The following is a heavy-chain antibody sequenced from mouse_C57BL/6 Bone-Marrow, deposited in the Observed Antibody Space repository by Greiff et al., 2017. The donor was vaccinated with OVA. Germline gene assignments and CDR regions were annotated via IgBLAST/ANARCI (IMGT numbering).Heavy chain of an antibody. CDR1: GYAFSSSW. J-gene: IGHJ4*01. V-gene: IGHV1-82*01. D-gene: IGHD3-3*01. Sequence: QVQLKESGPELVKPGASVKISCKASGYAFSSSWMNWVKQRPGKGLAWIGRIYPGSGSTNYNEKFKSKATLTVDTSSSTAYMQLSSLTSEDSAVYYCARVLGYAMDYWGQGTSVTVSS. CDR3: ARVLGYAMDY. CDR2: IYPGSGST.